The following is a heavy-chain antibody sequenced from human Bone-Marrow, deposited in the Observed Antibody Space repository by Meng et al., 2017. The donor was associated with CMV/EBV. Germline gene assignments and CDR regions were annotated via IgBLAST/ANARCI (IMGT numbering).Heavy chain of an antibody. D-gene: IGHD2-2*01. CDR1: GFTFSNAW. CDR3: SGEYQLHSSYYYGMDV. V-gene: IGHV3-15*01. CDR2: IKSKTDGGTT. Sequence: GESLKISCAASGFTFSNAWMSWVRQAPGKGLEWVGRIKSKTDGGTTDYAAPVKGRFTISRDDSKNTLYLQMNSLKTEDTAVYYCSGEYQLHSSYYYGMDVWGQGTTVTVSS. J-gene: IGHJ6*02.